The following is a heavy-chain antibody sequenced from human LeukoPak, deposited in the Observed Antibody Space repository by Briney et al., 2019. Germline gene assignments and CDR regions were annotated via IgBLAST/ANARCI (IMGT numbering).Heavy chain of an antibody. D-gene: IGHD2-21*02. CDR1: GFTFSSYA. Sequence: PGGSLRLSCAASGFTFSSYAMSWVRQAPGKGLEWVSSISSSSSYIYYADSVKGRFTISRDNAENSLYLQMNSLRDEDTAIYYCARDSDWAFNYWGQGTRVTVSS. CDR2: ISSSSSYI. J-gene: IGHJ4*02. V-gene: IGHV3-21*01. CDR3: ARDSDWAFNY.